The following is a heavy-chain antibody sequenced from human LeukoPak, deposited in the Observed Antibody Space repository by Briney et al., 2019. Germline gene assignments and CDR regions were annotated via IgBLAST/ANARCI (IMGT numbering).Heavy chain of an antibody. J-gene: IGHJ4*02. CDR3: ARTNYDSSGYYVDFDY. D-gene: IGHD3-22*01. Sequence: TGESPKISCKGSGYSFTSYWIGWVRQMPGKGLEWMGIIYPGDSDTRYSPSFQGQVTISADKSISTAYLQWSSLKASDTAMYYCARTNYDSSGYYVDFDYWGQGTLVTVSS. V-gene: IGHV5-51*01. CDR1: GYSFTSYW. CDR2: IYPGDSDT.